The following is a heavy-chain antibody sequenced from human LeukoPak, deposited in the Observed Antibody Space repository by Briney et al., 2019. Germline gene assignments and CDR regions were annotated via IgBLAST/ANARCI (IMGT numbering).Heavy chain of an antibody. J-gene: IGHJ2*01. CDR1: GCTFSSYG. Sequence: GGSLRLSCAASGCTFSSYGMHWVRQAPGKGLEWVAVIGFDGRNKYYADSVKGRFIISRDNSKNTLYLQMNILRAEDTAVYYCARDMEQWLVQDWYFDLWGRGTLVTVSS. V-gene: IGHV3-33*01. D-gene: IGHD6-19*01. CDR3: ARDMEQWLVQDWYFDL. CDR2: IGFDGRNK.